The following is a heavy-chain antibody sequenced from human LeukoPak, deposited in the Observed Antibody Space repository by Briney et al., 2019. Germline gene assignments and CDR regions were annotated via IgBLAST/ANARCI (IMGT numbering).Heavy chain of an antibody. V-gene: IGHV3-23*01. CDR3: AKGYYGSGSYSWYFDY. J-gene: IGHJ4*02. Sequence: PGGSLRLSCAASGFTFSSYAMSWVRQAPGKGLEWVSAISGRGGSTYYADSVKGRFTISRDNSKNTLYLQMNSLRAEDTAVYYCAKGYYGSGSYSWYFDYWGQGTLVTVSS. D-gene: IGHD3-10*01. CDR1: GFTFSSYA. CDR2: ISGRGGST.